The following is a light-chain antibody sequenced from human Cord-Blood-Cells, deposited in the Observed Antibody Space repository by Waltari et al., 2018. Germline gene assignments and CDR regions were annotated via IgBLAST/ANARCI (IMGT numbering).Light chain of an antibody. Sequence: VGDRVTITCRARQGIRNDLGWYQQKPGKAPKRLIYAAASLQSGGPSRFSGRGSGAEVTLTISSMQPEDFAAYYCLQHNSYPIFTFGPGTKVDIK. CDR3: LQHNSYPIFT. J-gene: IGKJ3*01. CDR2: AAA. CDR1: QGIRND. V-gene: IGKV1-17*01.